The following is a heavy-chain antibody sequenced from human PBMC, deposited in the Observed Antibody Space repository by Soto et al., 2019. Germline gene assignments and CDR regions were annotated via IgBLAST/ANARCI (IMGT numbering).Heavy chain of an antibody. J-gene: IGHJ5*02. CDR1: GYTFTSYD. D-gene: IGHD3-16*01. CDR3: ARLKQDYAVA. Sequence: QVQLVQSGAEVKKPGASVKVSCKASGYTFTSYDINWVRLATGQGLEWMGWMNPNSGNTAYAQKFXGRVTMXXNTSISTAYMELSSLRSEDTAVYYCARLKQDYAVAWGQGALVTVSS. CDR2: MNPNSGNT. V-gene: IGHV1-8*01.